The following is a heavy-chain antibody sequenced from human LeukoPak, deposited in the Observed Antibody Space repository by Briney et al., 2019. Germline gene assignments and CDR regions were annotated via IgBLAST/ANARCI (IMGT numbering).Heavy chain of an antibody. CDR2: ISGDGGST. V-gene: IGHV3-43*02. CDR3: AKGSYDSSGYYPWPFDY. CDR1: GFTFDDYA. Sequence: GGSLRLSCAASGFTFDDYAMHWVRQAPGKGLEWVALISGDGGSTYYADSVKGRLTISRDNSKNSLYLQMNSLRTEDTALYYCAKGSYDSSGYYPWPFDYWGQGTLVTVSS. J-gene: IGHJ4*02. D-gene: IGHD3-22*01.